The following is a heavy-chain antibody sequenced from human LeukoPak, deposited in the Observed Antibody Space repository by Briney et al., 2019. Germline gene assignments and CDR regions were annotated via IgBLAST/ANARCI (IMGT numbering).Heavy chain of an antibody. J-gene: IGHJ4*02. CDR2: ISGRSGTT. CDR1: GFTFTSSA. CDR3: AKATGYLL. D-gene: IGHD1-14*01. Sequence: HPGGSLRLSCVASGFTFTSSAMSWARQAPGKGLEWVSAISGRSGTTYYADSVKGRFTISRDNSKNTLYLQMNSLRAGDTAVYYCAKATGYLLWGQGTLVTVSS. V-gene: IGHV3-23*01.